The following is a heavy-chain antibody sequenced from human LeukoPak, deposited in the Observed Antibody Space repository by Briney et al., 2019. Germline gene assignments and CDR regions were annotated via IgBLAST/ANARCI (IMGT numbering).Heavy chain of an antibody. D-gene: IGHD5-24*01. J-gene: IGHJ3*02. CDR1: GFSFSSYG. V-gene: IGHV3-30*18. CDR2: ISYDGSNK. CDR3: AKGEMPLI. Sequence: GGALILSCAATGFSFSSYGMHWVRQAPGKGLEWVAVISYDGSNKYYADSVKGRFTISRDNSKNTLYLQMNSLRAEDTAVYYCAKGEMPLIWGQGTMVTVSS.